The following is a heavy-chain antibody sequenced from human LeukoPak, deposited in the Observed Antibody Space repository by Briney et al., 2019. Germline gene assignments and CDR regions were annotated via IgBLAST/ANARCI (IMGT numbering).Heavy chain of an antibody. J-gene: IGHJ4*02. CDR2: ISRNGGDT. CDR1: GFNFSSYA. V-gene: IGHV3-64*01. CDR3: ARIPEY. Sequence: GGSLRLSCTASGFNFSSYAMHWVRQGPGKGLEFVSAISRNGGDTSYGNSVRGRFIISRDNSKNTVYLQMGNLRSEDAGVYYCARIPEYWGQGTLVAVSS.